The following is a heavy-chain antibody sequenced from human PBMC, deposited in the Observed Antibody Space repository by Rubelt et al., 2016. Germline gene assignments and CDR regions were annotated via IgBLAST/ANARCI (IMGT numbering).Heavy chain of an antibody. CDR2: ITISGGST. Sequence: GGSLRLSCAASGFTFSNYAMSWVRQAPGKGLEWVSAITISGGSTDYADSVKGRFTISRDNSKNTLYLQMNSLRAEDTAVYYCARLRTATGNSFDCWGQGTLVTVSS. J-gene: IGHJ4*02. D-gene: IGHD6-13*01. V-gene: IGHV3-23*01. CDR3: ARLRTATGNSFDC. CDR1: GFTFSNYA.